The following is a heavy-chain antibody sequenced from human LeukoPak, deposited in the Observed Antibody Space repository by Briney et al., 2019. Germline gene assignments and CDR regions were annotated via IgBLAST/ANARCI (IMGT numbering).Heavy chain of an antibody. V-gene: IGHV1-18*01. CDR1: GYTFTSYG. CDR2: ISAYNGNT. CDR3: ARVADPYSGSYFDY. D-gene: IGHD1-26*01. J-gene: IGHJ4*02. Sequence: GASVKVSCKASGYTFTSYGISWVRQAPGQGLEWMGWISAYNGNTNYAQKLQGRVTMTTDTSASTAYMELRSLRSDDTAVYYCARVADPYSGSYFDYWGQGTLVTVSS.